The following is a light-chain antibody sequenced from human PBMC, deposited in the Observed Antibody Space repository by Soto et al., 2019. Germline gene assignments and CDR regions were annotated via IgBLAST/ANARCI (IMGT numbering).Light chain of an antibody. V-gene: IGLV1-44*01. CDR2: SNN. Sequence: QAVVTQPPSASGTPGLRVTISCSGSSSNIGSNTVNWYQQLPGTAPKLLIYSNNQRPSGVPDRFSGSKSGTSASLAISGLQSEDEADYYCAAWDDSLNVVVFGGGTKVTVL. CDR1: SSNIGSNT. J-gene: IGLJ2*01. CDR3: AAWDDSLNVVV.